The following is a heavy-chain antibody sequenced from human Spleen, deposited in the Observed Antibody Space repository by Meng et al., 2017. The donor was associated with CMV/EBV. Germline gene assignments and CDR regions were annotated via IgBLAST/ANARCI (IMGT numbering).Heavy chain of an antibody. V-gene: IGHV3-30*02. J-gene: IGHJ4*02. CDR1: GFTFSSYG. Sequence: GESLKISCSASGFTFSSYGMHWVRKAPGKGLEWVAFIQYDGSNKYYEDSVKGRFTISRDNSKNTLYLQMNRLRAEDTAVYHCARDGSGYHPQHYLDYWGQGTLVTVSS. CDR3: ARDGSGYHPQHYLDY. CDR2: IQYDGSNK. D-gene: IGHD3-22*01.